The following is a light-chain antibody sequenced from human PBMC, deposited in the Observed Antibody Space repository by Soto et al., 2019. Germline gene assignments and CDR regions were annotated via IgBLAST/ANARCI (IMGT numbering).Light chain of an antibody. V-gene: IGKV3-15*01. J-gene: IGKJ5*01. CDR2: DTS. CDR3: QQYNNWPPIT. Sequence: EIVLTQSPATLSVSPGERATLSCRASQSVRIKLAWYQQKPGQAPRLLIYDTSIRATGIPARFSGSESGTEFTLTISGLQSEDFAVYYCQQYNNWPPITFGQGTRLEIK. CDR1: QSVRIK.